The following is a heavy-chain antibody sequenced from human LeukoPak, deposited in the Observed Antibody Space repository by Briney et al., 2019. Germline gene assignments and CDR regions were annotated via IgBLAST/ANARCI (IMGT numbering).Heavy chain of an antibody. CDR1: GGSISPHY. Sequence: SETLSLTCTVSGGSISPHYWTWIRQTPGKGLEWIGYVYYNGLTSYNASLRSWLILSVDTARNQVSLKLTSVTAADTAVYYCTRERSTVTFDYWGQGTLVTVSS. CDR2: VYYNGLT. J-gene: IGHJ4*02. CDR3: TRERSTVTFDY. D-gene: IGHD4-17*01. V-gene: IGHV4-59*11.